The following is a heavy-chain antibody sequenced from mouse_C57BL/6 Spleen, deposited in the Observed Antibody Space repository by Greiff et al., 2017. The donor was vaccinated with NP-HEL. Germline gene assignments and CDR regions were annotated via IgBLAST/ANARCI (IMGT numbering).Heavy chain of an antibody. CDR2: ISSGGSYT. CDR3: ARHKTTGLEAWFAY. Sequence: EVQGVESGGDLVKPGGSLKLSCAASGFTFSSYGMSWVRQTPDKRLEWVATISSGGSYTYYPDSVKGRFTISKDNAKNTMYLQMRSLKSEDTAMYYCARHKTTGLEAWFAYWGQGTLVTVSA. CDR1: GFTFSSYG. D-gene: IGHD1-1*01. V-gene: IGHV5-6*01. J-gene: IGHJ3*01.